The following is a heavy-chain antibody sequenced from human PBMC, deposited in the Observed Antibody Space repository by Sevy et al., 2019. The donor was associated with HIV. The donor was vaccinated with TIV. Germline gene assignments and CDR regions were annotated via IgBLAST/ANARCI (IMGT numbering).Heavy chain of an antibody. J-gene: IGHJ6*02. Sequence: GGSLRLSCEASGFTFSRYGMHWVRQSPGKGLEWVANINQDGSEIYYVDSVKGRFTISRDNAKNSGYLQMHFLRVEDSGVYYCARAMGVWGQGTTVTVSS. V-gene: IGHV3-7*01. CDR1: GFTFSRYG. CDR2: INQDGSEI. CDR3: ARAMGV.